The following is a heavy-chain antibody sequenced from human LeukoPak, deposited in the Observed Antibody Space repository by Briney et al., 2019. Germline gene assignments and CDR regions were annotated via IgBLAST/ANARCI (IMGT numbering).Heavy chain of an antibody. V-gene: IGHV1-2*02. Sequence: ASVKVSCKASGYTFTGYYIHWVRQAPGQGLEWMGWINPNSGGTKSAQRFQGRVTMSRDTSTSTAFMELSSLRSDDTAMYYCACHSSSRVSWIWGQGTMVTVSS. CDR2: INPNSGGT. J-gene: IGHJ3*02. D-gene: IGHD6-13*01. CDR3: ACHSSSRVSWI. CDR1: GYTFTGYY.